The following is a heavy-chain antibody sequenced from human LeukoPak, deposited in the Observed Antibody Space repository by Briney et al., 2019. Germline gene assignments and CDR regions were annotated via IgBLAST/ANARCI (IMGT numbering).Heavy chain of an antibody. J-gene: IGHJ6*02. Sequence: NPSETLSLTCTVSGGSISSYYWSWIRQPPGKGLEWIGYIFYTRSTNYNPSLKSRVTISVDTSKNQFSLRLSSVTAADTAVYYCARRFYCSSTSCPYGMDVWGQGTTVTVSS. D-gene: IGHD2-2*01. CDR3: ARRFYCSSTSCPYGMDV. CDR1: GGSISSYY. V-gene: IGHV4-59*01. CDR2: IFYTRST.